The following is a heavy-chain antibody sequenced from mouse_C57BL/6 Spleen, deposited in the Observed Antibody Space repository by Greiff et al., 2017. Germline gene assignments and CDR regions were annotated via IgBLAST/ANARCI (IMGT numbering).Heavy chain of an antibody. CDR2: IYPGDGDT. Sequence: VKLMESGPELVKPGASVKISCKASGYAFSSSWMNWVKQRPGKGLEWIGRIYPGDGDTNYNGKFKGKATLTADKSSSTAYMQLSSLTSEDSAVYFCARGGYYVMDYWGQGTSVTVSS. V-gene: IGHV1-82*01. J-gene: IGHJ4*01. CDR1: GYAFSSSW. CDR3: ARGGYYVMDY.